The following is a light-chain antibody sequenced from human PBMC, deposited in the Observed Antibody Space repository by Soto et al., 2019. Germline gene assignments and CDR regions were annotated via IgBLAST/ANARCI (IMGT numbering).Light chain of an antibody. Sequence: QSVLTQPDSVSGSHEQSITISCTGTSRGVGSYNLVSWYQQHPGKAPKLMIYEGSKRPTGVSNRFSGYKSGNTASLTISGLQAEDESDYDSCSYAGSSTFYVFGTGTKVTVL. CDR2: EGS. J-gene: IGLJ1*01. CDR1: SRGVGSYNL. CDR3: CSYAGSSTFYV. V-gene: IGLV2-23*01.